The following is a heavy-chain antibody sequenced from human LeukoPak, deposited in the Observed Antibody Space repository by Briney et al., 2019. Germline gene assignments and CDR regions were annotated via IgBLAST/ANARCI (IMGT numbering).Heavy chain of an antibody. Sequence: KGGESLKTSCKGSGYSFTSYWIGWVRQMPGKGLEWMGIIYPGDSDTRYSPSFQGQVTISADKSISTAYLQWSSLKASDTAMYYCARRGIGVTGTIYKWFDPWGQGTLVIVSS. CDR3: ARRGIGVTGTIYKWFDP. J-gene: IGHJ5*02. D-gene: IGHD1-20*01. CDR1: GYSFTSYW. V-gene: IGHV5-51*01. CDR2: IYPGDSDT.